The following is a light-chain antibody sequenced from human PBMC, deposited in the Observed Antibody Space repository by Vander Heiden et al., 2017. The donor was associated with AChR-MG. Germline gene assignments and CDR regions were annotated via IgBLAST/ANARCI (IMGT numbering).Light chain of an antibody. Sequence: EIVMTQSPATLSVSPGERATLSCRASQSVSSNLAWYQQKPGQAPRLLFYGASIMATGIPARFSGSGSGTEFTLTISSLQSEDFAVYYCQQYNNWPPRVTFGQGTRLEIK. J-gene: IGKJ5*01. CDR1: QSVSSN. CDR3: QQYNNWPPRVT. V-gene: IGKV3D-15*01. CDR2: GAS.